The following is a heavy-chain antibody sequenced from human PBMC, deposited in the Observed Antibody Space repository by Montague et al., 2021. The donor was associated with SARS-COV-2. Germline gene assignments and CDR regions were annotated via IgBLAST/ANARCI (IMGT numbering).Heavy chain of an antibody. V-gene: IGHV4-34*01. CDR1: GGSFSGYY. CDR2: INDSGST. J-gene: IGHJ6*03. Sequence: SETRSLTCAVYGGSFSGYYWSWIRQPPGKGLEWIGEINDSGSTHYNPSLKSRVTISVDTSKNQFSLKLSSVTAADTAVYYCARGRAARSITIFGVVNPAIRYYYLDVRGKGPPAPSP. CDR3: ARGRAARSITIFGVVNPAIRYYYLDV. D-gene: IGHD3-3*01.